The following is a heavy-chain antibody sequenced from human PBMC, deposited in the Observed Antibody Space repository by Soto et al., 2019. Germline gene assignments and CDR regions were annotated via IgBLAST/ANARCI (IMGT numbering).Heavy chain of an antibody. V-gene: IGHV3-64D*06. Sequence: SLRLSCSASGFIFSESTIYWVRQVPGKGLEAISAVSTSGRSTYYADSVKDRFTISRDNSKNTLFLQMGSLRPEDTAIYYCVKQAHGLDGVAFDYWGQGTQVTVSS. J-gene: IGHJ4*02. CDR1: GFIFSEST. CDR3: VKQAHGLDGVAFDY. D-gene: IGHD2-15*01. CDR2: VSTSGRST.